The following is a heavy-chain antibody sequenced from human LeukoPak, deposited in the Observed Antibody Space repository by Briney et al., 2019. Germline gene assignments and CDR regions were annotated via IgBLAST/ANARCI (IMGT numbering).Heavy chain of an antibody. CDR2: INPIFGTA. Sequence: SVKVSCKASGGTFSSHAISWVRQAPGQGLEWMGGINPIFGTANYAQKFQGRVTITADESTSTAYMELSSLRSEDTAVYYCAWGYSGYDFRFDYWGQGTLVTVSS. CDR1: GGTFSSHA. CDR3: AWGYSGYDFRFDY. J-gene: IGHJ4*02. D-gene: IGHD5-12*01. V-gene: IGHV1-69*13.